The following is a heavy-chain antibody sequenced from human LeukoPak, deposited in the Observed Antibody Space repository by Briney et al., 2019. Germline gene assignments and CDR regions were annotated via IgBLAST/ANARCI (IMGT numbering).Heavy chain of an antibody. CDR1: GFTFSSYG. Sequence: PGGSLRLSCAASGFTFSSYGMHWVRQAPGKGLEWVAVISYDGSNKYYADSVKGRFTISRDNSKNTLYLQMNSLRAEDTAVYYCASTNYYDSSGYYYPDYYYGMDVWGQGTTVTVSS. CDR3: ASTNYYDSSGYYYPDYYYGMDV. D-gene: IGHD3-22*01. V-gene: IGHV3-30*19. J-gene: IGHJ6*02. CDR2: ISYDGSNK.